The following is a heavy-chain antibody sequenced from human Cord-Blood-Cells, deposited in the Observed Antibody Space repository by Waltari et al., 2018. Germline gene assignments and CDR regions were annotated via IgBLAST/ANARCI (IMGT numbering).Heavy chain of an antibody. CDR3: ARDRRGYGSGSYYFDY. J-gene: IGHJ4*02. D-gene: IGHD3-10*01. CDR2: INPNSGGT. CDR1: GYTFTGYY. V-gene: IGHV1-2*04. Sequence: QVQLVQSGAEVKKPGASVKVSCKASGYTFTGYYMHWVRQAPGQGLEWMGWINPNSGGTNYAQKFQGWVTMTRDTSISTAYMELSRLRSDDTAVYYCARDRRGYGSGSYYFDYWGQGTLVTVSS.